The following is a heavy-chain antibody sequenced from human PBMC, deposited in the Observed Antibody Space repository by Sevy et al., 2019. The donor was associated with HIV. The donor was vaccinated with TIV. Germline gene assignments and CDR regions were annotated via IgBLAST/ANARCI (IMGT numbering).Heavy chain of an antibody. V-gene: IGHV1-3*01. D-gene: IGHD6-19*01. CDR2: INAGNGNT. J-gene: IGHJ6*02. Sequence: ASVKVSCKASGYTFTSYAMHWVRQAPGQRLEWMGWINAGNGNTKYSQKFQGRVTITRDTSASTAYMELCSLRSEDTSVYYCARADSSGWYYYYGMDVWGQGTTVTVSS. CDR3: ARADSSGWYYYYGMDV. CDR1: GYTFTSYA.